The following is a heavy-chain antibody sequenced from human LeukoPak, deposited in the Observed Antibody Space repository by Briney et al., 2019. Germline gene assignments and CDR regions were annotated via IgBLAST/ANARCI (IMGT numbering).Heavy chain of an antibody. Sequence: GGSLRLSCVASGFSLSGFAMSWVRQAPGRELEWVAAIGANGAGTHYADSVKGRFTISSDISKNTLYLQMNTLRGDDTAVYYCARPLLSVPGTRWFDPWGQGTLVTVAS. V-gene: IGHV3-23*01. J-gene: IGHJ5*02. D-gene: IGHD6-13*01. CDR2: IGANGAGT. CDR1: GFSLSGFA. CDR3: ARPLLSVPGTRWFDP.